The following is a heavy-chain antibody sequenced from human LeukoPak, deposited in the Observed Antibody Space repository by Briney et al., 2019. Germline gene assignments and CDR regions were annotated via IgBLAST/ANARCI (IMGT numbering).Heavy chain of an antibody. Sequence: PGGSLRLSCAASGFTFSSYSMSWVRQAPGEGLEWVSSISSSSSYIYYADSVKGRFTISRDNAKNSLYLQMNSLRAEDTAVYYCARDLGAVADNYYFDYWGQGTLVTVSS. D-gene: IGHD6-19*01. CDR2: ISSSSSYI. CDR1: GFTFSSYS. J-gene: IGHJ4*02. CDR3: ARDLGAVADNYYFDY. V-gene: IGHV3-21*01.